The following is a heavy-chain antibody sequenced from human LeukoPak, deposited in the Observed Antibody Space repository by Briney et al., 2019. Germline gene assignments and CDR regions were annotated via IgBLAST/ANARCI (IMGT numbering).Heavy chain of an antibody. V-gene: IGHV3-66*01. D-gene: IGHD2-15*01. CDR2: TYSGGST. CDR3: ASDSYSPEYFQL. Sequence: GGSLRLSCAASGFSVRHNYMSWVRQAPGKGLEWASVTYSGGSTFNADSVKGRFTISRDNSKSTLYLQMNSLRADDTAVYYCASDSYSPEYFQLCGQGTQVTVS. CDR1: GFSVRHNY. J-gene: IGHJ1*01.